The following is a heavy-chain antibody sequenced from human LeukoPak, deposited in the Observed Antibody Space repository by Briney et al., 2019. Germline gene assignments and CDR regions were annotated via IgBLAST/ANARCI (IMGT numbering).Heavy chain of an antibody. CDR2: INHSGST. CDR3: ARQQKSMTPGGGYMDV. J-gene: IGHJ6*03. V-gene: IGHV4-34*01. CDR1: GGSFSGYY. D-gene: IGHD3-16*01. Sequence: SETLSLTCAVYGGSFSGYYWSWIRQPPGKGLEWIGEINHSGSTNYNPSLKSRVTISVDTSKNQFSLKLSSVTAADTAVYYCARQQKSMTPGGGYMDVWGKGTTVTVSS.